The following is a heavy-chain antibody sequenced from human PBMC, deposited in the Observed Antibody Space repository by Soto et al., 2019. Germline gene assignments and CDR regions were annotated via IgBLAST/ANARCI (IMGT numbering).Heavy chain of an antibody. V-gene: IGHV3-30*18. D-gene: IGHD3-16*02. CDR3: AKDLQGYDYVWGIYRSGPDY. CDR1: GFTFSSYG. CDR2: ISYDGSNK. J-gene: IGHJ4*02. Sequence: QVQLVESGGGVVQPGRSLRLSCAASGFTFSSYGMHWVRQAPGKGLEWVAVISYDGSNKYYADSVKGRFTISRDNSKNTLYLQMNSLRAEDTAVYYCAKDLQGYDYVWGIYRSGPDYWGQGTLVTVSS.